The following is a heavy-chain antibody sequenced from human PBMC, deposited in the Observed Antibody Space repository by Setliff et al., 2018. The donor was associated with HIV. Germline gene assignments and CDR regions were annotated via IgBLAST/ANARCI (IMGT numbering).Heavy chain of an antibody. J-gene: IGHJ4*02. D-gene: IGHD6-19*01. Sequence: PSQTLSLTCAISGDSVSSDNAAWNWIRQSPMRGLEWLGRTYYRSKWYFDYAVSVKSRIIINPDTSKNQFSLRLNSVTPEDTAVYYCARGSYGSVLLWGQGTLVTVSS. CDR2: TYYRSKWYF. CDR1: GDSVSSDNAA. V-gene: IGHV6-1*01. CDR3: ARGSYGSVLL.